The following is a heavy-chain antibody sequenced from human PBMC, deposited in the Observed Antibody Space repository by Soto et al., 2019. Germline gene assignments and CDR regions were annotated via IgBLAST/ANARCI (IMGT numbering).Heavy chain of an antibody. J-gene: IGHJ4*02. Sequence: GGSLRLSCAASGFTFSSSWMHWVRQAPGKGLVWVSRIDSDGSSTSYADSVKGRFTISRDNAKNTLYLQMNSLRDEGTAVYYCARYPTVVKGYWGQGTLVTVSS. CDR3: ARYPTVVKGY. CDR1: GFTFSSSW. V-gene: IGHV3-74*01. CDR2: IDSDGSST. D-gene: IGHD4-17*01.